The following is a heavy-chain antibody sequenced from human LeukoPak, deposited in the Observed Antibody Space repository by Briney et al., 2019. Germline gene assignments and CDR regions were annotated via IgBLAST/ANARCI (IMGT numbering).Heavy chain of an antibody. V-gene: IGHV3-48*02. CDR2: ISSSSSTI. Sequence: GGSLRLSCAASGFTFSSYSMNWVRQAPGKGLEWVSYISSSSSTIYYADSVKGRFTIPRDNAKNSLYLQMNSLRDEDTAVYYCATNYYDSSGFGYWGQGTLVTVSS. CDR3: ATNYYDSSGFGY. J-gene: IGHJ4*02. D-gene: IGHD3-22*01. CDR1: GFTFSSYS.